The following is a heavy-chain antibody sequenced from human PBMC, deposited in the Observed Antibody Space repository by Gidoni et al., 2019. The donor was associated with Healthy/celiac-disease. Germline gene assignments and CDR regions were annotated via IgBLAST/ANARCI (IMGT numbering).Heavy chain of an antibody. J-gene: IGHJ4*02. Sequence: QVQLVESGGGVVQPGRSLGLSCAASGFTFSSYAMHWVRQAPGKGLEWVAVISYDGSNKYYADSVKGRFTISRDNSKNTLYLQMNSLRAEDTAVYYCARDTYDSSGYYYYYFDYWGQGTLVTVSS. CDR3: ARDTYDSSGYYYYYFDY. V-gene: IGHV3-30-3*01. D-gene: IGHD3-22*01. CDR2: ISYDGSNK. CDR1: GFTFSSYA.